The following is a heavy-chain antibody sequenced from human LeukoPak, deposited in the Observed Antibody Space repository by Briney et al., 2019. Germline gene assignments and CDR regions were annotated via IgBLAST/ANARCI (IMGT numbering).Heavy chain of an antibody. D-gene: IGHD4-17*01. J-gene: IGHJ4*02. CDR2: IYSGYST. CDR3: ATVRGDYSFDY. Sequence: GGSLRLSCAASGFTVSNDYMSWVRQAPGKGLEWVSVIYSGYSTYYADSVKGRFTISRDNSKNTLYLQMNSLRAEDTAVYYCATVRGDYSFDYWGQGTLVTVSS. V-gene: IGHV3-66*01. CDR1: GFTVSNDY.